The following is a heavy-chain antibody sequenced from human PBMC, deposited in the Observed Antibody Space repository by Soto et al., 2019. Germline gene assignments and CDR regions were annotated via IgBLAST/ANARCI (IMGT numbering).Heavy chain of an antibody. CDR1: GFTFSNYG. J-gene: IGHJ5*02. CDR3: ARANYYFDASGPNWFDP. Sequence: QVQLVQSGGGVVQPGRSLRLSCAASGFTFSNYGIHWVRQAPGKGLEWVAVIWYDGSNKYYADSVKGRFTISRDNSKNTLYLQTNSLRVEDTAVYYCARANYYFDASGPNWFDPWGQGTLVTVSS. CDR2: IWYDGSNK. V-gene: IGHV3-33*01. D-gene: IGHD3-22*01.